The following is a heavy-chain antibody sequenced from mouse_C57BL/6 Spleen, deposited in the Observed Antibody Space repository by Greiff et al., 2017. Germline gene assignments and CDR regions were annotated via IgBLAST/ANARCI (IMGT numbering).Heavy chain of an antibody. Sequence: DVMLVESGGGLVQPKGSLKLSCAASGFSFNTYAMNWVRQAPGKGLEWVARIRSKSNNYATYYADSVKDRFTISRDDSESMLYLQMNNLKTEDTAMYYCVRLNYGSSYWYFDVWGTGTTVTVSS. CDR3: VRLNYGSSYWYFDV. J-gene: IGHJ1*03. D-gene: IGHD1-1*01. CDR1: GFSFNTYA. CDR2: IRSKSNNYAT. V-gene: IGHV10-1*01.